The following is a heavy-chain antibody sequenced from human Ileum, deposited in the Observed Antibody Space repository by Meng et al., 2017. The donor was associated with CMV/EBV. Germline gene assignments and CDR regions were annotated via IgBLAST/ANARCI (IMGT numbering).Heavy chain of an antibody. D-gene: IGHD2-2*01. CDR1: GYTFSGYG. V-gene: IGHV1-18*01. CDR3: ARDKLCSSTRAYAYYRDGMDV. CDR2: ISTYNNDT. J-gene: IGHJ6*02. Sequence: ASVKVSCKASGYTFSGYGITWVRQAAGQGLEWLGWISTYNNDTKYAQKFQDRLIMTTETSTSTAYMELRNLRSDDTAVYYCARDKLCSSTRAYAYYRDGMDVWGQGTAVTVSS.